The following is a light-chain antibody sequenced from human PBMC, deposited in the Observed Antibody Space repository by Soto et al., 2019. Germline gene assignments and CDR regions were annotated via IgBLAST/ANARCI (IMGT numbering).Light chain of an antibody. CDR1: SSDVGGYNY. Sequence: QSALTQPASVSGSPGQSITISCTGTSSDVGGYNYVSWYQQHPGKAPKLMIYDVSNRPSGVSNRFSGSKSGNTAYLTISGLQAEDEADYYCISYTSSSTVVFGGGTKLTVL. CDR3: ISYTSSSTVV. V-gene: IGLV2-14*01. J-gene: IGLJ2*01. CDR2: DVS.